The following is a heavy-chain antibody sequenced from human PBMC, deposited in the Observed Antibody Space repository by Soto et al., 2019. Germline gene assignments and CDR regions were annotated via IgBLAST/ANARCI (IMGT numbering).Heavy chain of an antibody. V-gene: IGHV4-34*01. J-gene: IGHJ6*03. Sequence: PSETLSLTCAVYGGSFSGYYWSWIRQPPGKGLEWIGEINHSGSTNYNPSLKSRVTISVDTSKNQFSLKLSSVTAADTAVYYCARTEGIGDSGYDYNPHYYMDFWGKGTKVTVSS. CDR3: ARTEGIGDSGYDYNPHYYMDF. CDR1: GGSFSGYY. D-gene: IGHD5-12*01. CDR2: INHSGST.